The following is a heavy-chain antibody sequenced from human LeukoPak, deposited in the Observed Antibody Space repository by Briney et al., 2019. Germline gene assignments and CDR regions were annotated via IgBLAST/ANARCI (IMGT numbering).Heavy chain of an antibody. CDR3: ARGEYPHAFDI. CDR2: INGDGTT. CDR1: GFTFSSFY. D-gene: IGHD2-2*02. V-gene: IGHV3-74*01. J-gene: IGHJ3*02. Sequence: GGSLRLSCAASGFTFSSFYMHWVRQAPGKGLVWVSRINGDGTTNYADSVKGRFTISRDNAKNTLYLQMNSLRAEDTALYYCARGEYPHAFDIWGQGTMVSVSS.